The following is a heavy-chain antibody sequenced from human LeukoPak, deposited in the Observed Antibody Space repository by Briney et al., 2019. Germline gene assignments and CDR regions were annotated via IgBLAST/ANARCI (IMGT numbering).Heavy chain of an antibody. CDR3: ARDLSHCSGGSCYSAHFDY. D-gene: IGHD2-15*01. Sequence: GGSLRLSCAASGFTFSDYWMHWVRQAPGKGLVWVSRINSDMSSTIYTDSVKGRFTISRDNAKNTLYLQMNSLRAEDTAVYYCARDLSHCSGGSCYSAHFDYWGLGTLVTVSS. V-gene: IGHV3-74*01. J-gene: IGHJ4*02. CDR2: INSDMSST. CDR1: GFTFSDYW.